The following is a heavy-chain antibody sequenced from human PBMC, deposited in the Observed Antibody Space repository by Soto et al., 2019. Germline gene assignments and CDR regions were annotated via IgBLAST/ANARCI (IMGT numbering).Heavy chain of an antibody. CDR2: IYYSGST. D-gene: IGHD5-18*01. CDR3: AGLGYCYGGFDY. Sequence: PSETLSLTCTVSGGSISSYYWSWIRQPPGKGLEWIGYIYYSGSTNYNPSLKSRVTISVDTSKNQFSLKLSSVAAADTAVYYCAGLGYCYGGFDYWGHRTLVTVSS. J-gene: IGHJ4*01. CDR1: GGSISSYY. V-gene: IGHV4-59*01.